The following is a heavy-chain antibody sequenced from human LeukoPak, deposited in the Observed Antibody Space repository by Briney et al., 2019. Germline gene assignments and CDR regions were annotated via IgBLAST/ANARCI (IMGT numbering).Heavy chain of an antibody. CDR3: ARDRGANGGYFDY. D-gene: IGHD4/OR15-4a*01. CDR1: GFTFSDYY. J-gene: IGHJ4*02. CDR2: ISSSSSYT. Sequence: GGSPRLSCAASGFTFSDYYMSWIRQAPGKGLEWVSYISSSSSYTNYADSVKGRFTISRDNAKNSLYLQMNSLRAEDTAVYYCARDRGANGGYFDYWGQGTLVTVSS. V-gene: IGHV3-11*06.